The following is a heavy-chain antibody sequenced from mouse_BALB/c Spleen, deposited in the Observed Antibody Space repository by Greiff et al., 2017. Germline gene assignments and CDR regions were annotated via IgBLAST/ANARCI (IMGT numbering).Heavy chain of an antibody. CDR3: ARNDGRAY. CDR2: ISSGGST. J-gene: IGHJ3*01. CDR1: GFTFSSYA. Sequence: EVKVEESGGGLVKPGGSLKLSCAASGFTFSSYAMSWVRQTPEKRLEWVASISSGGSTYYPDSVKGRFTISRDNARNILYLQMSSLRSEDTAMYYCARNDGRAYWGQGTLVTVSA. D-gene: IGHD1-1*01. V-gene: IGHV5-6-5*01.